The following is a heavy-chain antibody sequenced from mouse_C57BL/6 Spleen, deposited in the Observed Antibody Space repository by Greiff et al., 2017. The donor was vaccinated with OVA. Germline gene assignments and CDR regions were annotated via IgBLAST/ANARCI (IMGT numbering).Heavy chain of an antibody. CDR1: GFTFSSYA. D-gene: IGHD1-1*01. CDR2: IRAGGSYT. V-gene: IGHV5-4*01. J-gene: IGHJ2*01. CDR3: AREGLTTGFDY. Sequence: EVMLVESGGGLVKPGGSLKLSCAASGFTFSSYAMSWVRQTPEKRLEWVATIRAGGSYTYYPDNVKGRFTISRDNAKNNLYLQMSHLKSEDTAMYYCAREGLTTGFDYWGQGTTRTVSS.